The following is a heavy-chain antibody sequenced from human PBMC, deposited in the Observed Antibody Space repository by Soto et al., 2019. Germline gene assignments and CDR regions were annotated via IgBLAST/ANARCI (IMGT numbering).Heavy chain of an antibody. CDR2: IISNGNT. Sequence: PGGSMRISCAASGFTLWAYAMSWVRQAPEKGLEWVSAIISNGNTYYADSVKGRFTISRDNSKNTLYLQMHSLRAEDTALYYCARDIRLASRGNWFDPWGQGTLVTVSS. V-gene: IGHV3-23*01. J-gene: IGHJ5*02. CDR3: ARDIRLASRGNWFDP. CDR1: GFTLWAYA. D-gene: IGHD2-21*01.